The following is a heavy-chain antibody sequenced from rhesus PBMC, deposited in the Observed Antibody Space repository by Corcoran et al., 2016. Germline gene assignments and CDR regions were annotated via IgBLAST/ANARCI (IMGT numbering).Heavy chain of an antibody. J-gene: IGHJ4*01. V-gene: IGHV4S7*01. CDR2: IYGSSGST. D-gene: IGHD1-26*01. CDR3: ARKNWNYGYYFDY. CDR1: VGSISSGYV. Sequence: QVQLQESGPGLVKPSETLSLTCAVSVGSISSGYVWSWIRQPPGKGLEGIGHIYGSSGSTYYNPSLKSQVTISKDTSKNQFSLKRSSVTAADTAVYYCARKNWNYGYYFDYWGQGVLVTVSS.